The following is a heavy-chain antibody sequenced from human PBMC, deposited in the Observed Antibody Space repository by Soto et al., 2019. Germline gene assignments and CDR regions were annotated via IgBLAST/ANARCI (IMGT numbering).Heavy chain of an antibody. CDR2: FHYSANT. V-gene: IGHV4-59*01. D-gene: IGHD3-16*01. J-gene: IGHJ5*02. CDR1: GDSISSNY. Sequence: QVQLQESGPGLVKPSETLSLTCTVSGDSISSNYWSWIRQPPGKGLEWIGYFHYSANTNYNPSLKSRVIISVDTSKNQVFLKLTSVTATDTAVYYCAKTKEGGFDPWGQGILVTVSS. CDR3: AKTKEGGFDP.